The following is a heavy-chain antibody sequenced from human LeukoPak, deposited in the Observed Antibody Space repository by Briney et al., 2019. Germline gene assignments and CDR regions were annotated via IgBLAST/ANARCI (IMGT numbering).Heavy chain of an antibody. CDR3: AGVVVNWFDP. CDR1: GGSISSYY. J-gene: IGHJ5*02. Sequence: SETLSLTCTLSGGSISSYYWSWIRQPPGKGLEWIGYIYYSGSTNYNPSLKSRVTISVDASKNQFSLKLSSVTAADTAVYYCAGVVVNWFDPWGQGTLVTVSS. D-gene: IGHD2-15*01. CDR2: IYYSGST. V-gene: IGHV4-59*08.